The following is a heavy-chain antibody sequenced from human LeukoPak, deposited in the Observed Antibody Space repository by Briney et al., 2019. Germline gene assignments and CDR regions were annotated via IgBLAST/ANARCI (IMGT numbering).Heavy chain of an antibody. Sequence: SETLSLTCAVYGGSFSGYYWSWIRQPPGKGLEWIGEINHSGGTNYNPSLKSRVTISVDTSKNQFSLKLSSVTAADTAVYYCARGRQGGDFWSGYLNAFDYWGQGTLVTVSS. V-gene: IGHV4-34*01. CDR1: GGSFSGYY. J-gene: IGHJ4*02. CDR2: INHSGGT. D-gene: IGHD3-3*01. CDR3: ARGRQGGDFWSGYLNAFDY.